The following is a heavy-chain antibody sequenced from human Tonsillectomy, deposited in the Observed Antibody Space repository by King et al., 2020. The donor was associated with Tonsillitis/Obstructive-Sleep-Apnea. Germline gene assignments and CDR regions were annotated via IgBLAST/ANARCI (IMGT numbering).Heavy chain of an antibody. Sequence: QLVQSGGGLVQPGGSLRLSCAASGFTFSNYAMSWVRQAPGKGLEWVSTISVSGGSTYYADSVKGRFTVSRDNSKNTLYLQVNYLRAEDTAVYYCAKEDPAGGVRIIDYWGQGTLVTVSS. CDR2: ISVSGGST. V-gene: IGHV3-23*04. J-gene: IGHJ4*02. CDR1: GFTFSNYA. D-gene: IGHD2-8*02. CDR3: AKEDPAGGVRIIDY.